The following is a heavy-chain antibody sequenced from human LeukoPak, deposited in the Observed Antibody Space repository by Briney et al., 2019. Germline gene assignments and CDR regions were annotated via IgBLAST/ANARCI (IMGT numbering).Heavy chain of an antibody. Sequence: PSETLSLTCTVSGGSISSYYWTWIRQPAGKGLEWIGRIYPSGSTNYNPSLKSRVTMSVDTSKNQFSLKLSSVTAADTAVYYCARSLVVVPAEYYYYYMDVWGKGTTVTVSS. D-gene: IGHD2-2*01. CDR1: GGSISSYY. V-gene: IGHV4-4*07. CDR3: ARSLVVVPAEYYYYYMDV. J-gene: IGHJ6*03. CDR2: IYPSGST.